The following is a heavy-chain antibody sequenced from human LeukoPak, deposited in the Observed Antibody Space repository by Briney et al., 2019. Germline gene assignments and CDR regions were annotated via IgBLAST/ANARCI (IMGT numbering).Heavy chain of an antibody. D-gene: IGHD2-2*01. CDR2: ISSSSSTI. V-gene: IGHV3-48*01. J-gene: IGHJ6*03. CDR1: GFTFSSYS. Sequence: PGGSLRLSCAASGFTFSSYSMNWVRQAPGKGLEWVSYISSSSSTIYYTDSVKGRFTISRDNAKNSLYLQMNSLRAEDTAVYYCARDLCGERGYCSSAHQDYYMDVWGKGTTVTISS. CDR3: ARDLCGERGYCSSAHQDYYMDV.